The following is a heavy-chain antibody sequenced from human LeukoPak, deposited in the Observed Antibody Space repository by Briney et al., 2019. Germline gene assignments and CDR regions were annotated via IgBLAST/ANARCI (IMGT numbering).Heavy chain of an antibody. J-gene: IGHJ4*02. CDR3: ARAVYGDYPDY. Sequence: SQTLSLTCTVSGGSISSGSYYWSWIRQPAGKGLEWIGRIYTSGSTNYNPSLKSRVTISVDTSKNQFSLKLSSVTAADTAVYYCARAVYGDYPDYWGQGTLVTVSS. CDR1: GGSISSGSYY. CDR2: IYTSGST. D-gene: IGHD4-17*01. V-gene: IGHV4-61*02.